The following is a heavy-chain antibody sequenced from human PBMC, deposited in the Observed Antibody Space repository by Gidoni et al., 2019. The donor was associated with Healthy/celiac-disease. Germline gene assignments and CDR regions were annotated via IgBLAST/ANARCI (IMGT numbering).Heavy chain of an antibody. CDR1: GYTLTQLS. CDR3: AIPEGWYSGSYKGAFDI. CDR2: FDPEDGET. Sequence: QVQLVQSGAEVKKPGASVKVSCKVSGYTLTQLSMHWVRQGPGKGLDWMGGFDPEDGETIYAPKFQGRVTMTEDTSTDTAYMELSSLRSEDTAVYYCAIPEGWYSGSYKGAFDIWGQGTMVTVSS. V-gene: IGHV1-24*01. J-gene: IGHJ3*02. D-gene: IGHD1-26*01.